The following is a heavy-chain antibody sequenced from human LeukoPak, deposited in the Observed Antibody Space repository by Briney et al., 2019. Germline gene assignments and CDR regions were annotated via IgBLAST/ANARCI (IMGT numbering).Heavy chain of an antibody. V-gene: IGHV4-59*01. Sequence: SETLSLTCTVSGGSISSYYWSWIRQPPGKGLEWIGYIYYSGSTNYNPSLKSRVTISVDTSKNQFSLKLSSVTAADTAVYYCARVVVVVPDYYYYGMDAWGQGTTVTVSS. D-gene: IGHD2-2*01. CDR3: ARVVVVVPDYYYYGMDA. CDR1: GGSISSYY. CDR2: IYYSGST. J-gene: IGHJ6*02.